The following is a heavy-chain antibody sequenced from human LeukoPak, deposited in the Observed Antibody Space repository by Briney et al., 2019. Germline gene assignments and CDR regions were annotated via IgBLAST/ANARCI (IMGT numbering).Heavy chain of an antibody. J-gene: IGHJ6*03. CDR2: INTDGSNT. CDR1: GFTFSSYW. CDR3: AGNIQLWPYYYYYMDV. D-gene: IGHD5-18*01. Sequence: GGSLRLSCAASGFTFSSYWMHWVRQAPGKGLVWVSRINTDGSNTNYADSVKGRFTISRDNAKNTLYLQMSSLRAEDTAVYYCAGNIQLWPYYYYYMDVWGKGTTVTISS. V-gene: IGHV3-74*01.